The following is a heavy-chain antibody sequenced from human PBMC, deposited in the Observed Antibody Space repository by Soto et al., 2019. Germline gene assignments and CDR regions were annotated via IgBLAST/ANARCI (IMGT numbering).Heavy chain of an antibody. CDR2: ISGSGDSV. J-gene: IGHJ4*02. CDR3: AKDRGLGIDLFDY. D-gene: IGHD7-27*01. V-gene: IGHV3-23*01. CDR1: GFTFNRYA. Sequence: PGGSLRLSCAASGFTFNRYAMSWVRQAPGKGLEWVSTISGSGDSVYYPDSVKGRLTISRGNSKNTLSLEIDSLRGEDTAIYYCAKDRGLGIDLFDYWGQGTLVTVSS.